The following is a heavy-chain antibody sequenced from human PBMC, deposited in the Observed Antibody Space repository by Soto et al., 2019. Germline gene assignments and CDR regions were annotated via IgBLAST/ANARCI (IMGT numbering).Heavy chain of an antibody. CDR2: IYYSGST. V-gene: IGHV4-31*02. CDR3: VRNRLGSTVTPFDY. J-gene: IGHJ4*02. D-gene: IGHD2-15*01. Sequence: WTWIRQRPGKGLEYIGYIYYSGSTYYNPSLKSRLTISIDTSKNQFSLKLSSVTAADTAVYYCVRNRLGSTVTPFDYWGQGTLVTVSS.